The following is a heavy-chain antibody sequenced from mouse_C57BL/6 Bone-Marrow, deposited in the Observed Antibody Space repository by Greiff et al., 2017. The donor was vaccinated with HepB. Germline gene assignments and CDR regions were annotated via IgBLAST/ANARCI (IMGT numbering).Heavy chain of an antibody. J-gene: IGHJ4*01. V-gene: IGHV5-17*01. CDR3: ATAPKDY. D-gene: IGHD3-1*01. CDR2: ISSGSSTI. CDR1: GFTFSDYG. Sequence: EVQLVESGGGLVKPGGSLKLSCAVSGFTFSDYGMHWVRQAREKGLEWVAYISSGSSTINYADTLKGRFTISRDNAKNTLFLQMTSLRSEDTAMYYCATAPKDYWGQGTSGTVAT.